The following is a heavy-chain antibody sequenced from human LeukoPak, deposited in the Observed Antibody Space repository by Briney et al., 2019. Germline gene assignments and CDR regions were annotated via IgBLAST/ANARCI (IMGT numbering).Heavy chain of an antibody. J-gene: IGHJ6*04. CDR3: ARFRGRCQYYYGMDV. CDR2: ISAYNGNT. Sequence: ASVKVSCKASGYTFTSYGISWVRQAPGQGLEWMGWISAYNGNTNYAQKLQGRVTMTTDTSTSTAYMELRSLRSDDTAVYYCARFRGRCQYYYGMDVWGKGTTVTVSS. V-gene: IGHV1-18*04. D-gene: IGHD3-10*01. CDR1: GYTFTSYG.